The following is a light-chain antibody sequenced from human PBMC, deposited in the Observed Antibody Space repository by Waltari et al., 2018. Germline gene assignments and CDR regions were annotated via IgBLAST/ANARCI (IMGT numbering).Light chain of an antibody. J-gene: IGKJ4*01. V-gene: IGKV3-11*01. Sequence: IVLTQSPAILSFSPGERATLSCRASQSVGTYLAWYQQRPGQSPRLLIYDESYRATGIPGRFSGSGSETDFTLTISSRQPEDFAVYYCQQRRSWPLTFGGGTGVQI. CDR2: DES. CDR3: QQRRSWPLT. CDR1: QSVGTY.